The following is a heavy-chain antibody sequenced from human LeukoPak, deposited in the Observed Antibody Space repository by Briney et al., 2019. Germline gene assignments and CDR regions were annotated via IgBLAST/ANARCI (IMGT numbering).Heavy chain of an antibody. V-gene: IGHV4-59*01. CDR1: GGSISSYY. Sequence: SETLSLTCTVSGGSISSYYWNWIRQPPGKGLEWIGCVYSSGTTNYNPSLKSRLTISVDTSKKQFSLKLSSVTAADTAVYYCARDPGRWQQLGYFDYWGQGTPVTVSS. J-gene: IGHJ4*02. CDR3: ARDPGRWQQLGYFDY. D-gene: IGHD5-24*01. CDR2: VYSSGTT.